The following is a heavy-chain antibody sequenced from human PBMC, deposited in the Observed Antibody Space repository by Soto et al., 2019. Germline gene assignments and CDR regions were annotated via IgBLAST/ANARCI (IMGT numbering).Heavy chain of an antibody. D-gene: IGHD1-26*01. CDR3: VREWVNTGFDP. CDR1: GFTFSFSW. V-gene: IGHV3-74*01. CDR2: INIDGSST. Sequence: LRLSCAASGFTFSFSWIHWVRQAPGKGLVWVSRINIDGSSTSYVDTVKGRFTISRDNAKNTLYLQMNSLRAEDTAVYYCVREWVNTGFDPWGQGNLVTFSS. J-gene: IGHJ5*02.